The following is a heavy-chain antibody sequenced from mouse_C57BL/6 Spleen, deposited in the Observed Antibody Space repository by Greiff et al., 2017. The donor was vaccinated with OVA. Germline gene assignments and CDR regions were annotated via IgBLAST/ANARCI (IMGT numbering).Heavy chain of an antibody. CDR1: GYTFTSYW. V-gene: IGHV1-53*01. CDR2: INPSNGGT. Sequence: VQLQQPGTELVKPGASVKLSCKASGYTFTSYWMHWVKQRPGQGLEWIGNINPSNGGTNYNEKFKSKATLTVDKSSSTAYMQLSSLTSEDSAIYYCARDDGYYDYFDYWGQGTTLTVSS. J-gene: IGHJ2*01. D-gene: IGHD2-3*01. CDR3: ARDDGYYDYFDY.